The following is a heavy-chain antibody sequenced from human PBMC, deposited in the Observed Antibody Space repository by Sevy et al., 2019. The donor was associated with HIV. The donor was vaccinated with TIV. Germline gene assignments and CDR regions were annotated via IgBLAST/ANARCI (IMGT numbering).Heavy chain of an antibody. V-gene: IGHV3-21*01. CDR3: ARDLLVDTAMSYGMDV. CDR1: GFTFSSYS. D-gene: IGHD5-18*01. CDR2: ISSSSSYI. Sequence: GGSLRLSCAASGFTFSSYSMNWVRQAPGKGLEWVSSISSSSSYIYYADSVKGRFTISRDNAKNSLYLQMNSLRAEDTAVYYGARDLLVDTAMSYGMDVWGQGTTVTVSS. J-gene: IGHJ6*02.